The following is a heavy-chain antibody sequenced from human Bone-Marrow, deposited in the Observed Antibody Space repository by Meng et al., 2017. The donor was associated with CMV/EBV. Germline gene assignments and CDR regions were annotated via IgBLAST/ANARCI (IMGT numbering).Heavy chain of an antibody. V-gene: IGHV6-1*01. CDR1: GDSVSRKTAT. CDR2: TYYRSEWYN. J-gene: IGHJ4*02. CDR3: ATGSDCDY. Sequence: SQTLSLTCAISGDSVSRKTATWHWIRQSPSRGLEWLGRTYYRSEWYNDYAPSVKSRITINPDTSKNQFSLHLNSVTPEDTAVYYCATGSDCDYWGRGTQVTVSS. D-gene: IGHD3-9*01.